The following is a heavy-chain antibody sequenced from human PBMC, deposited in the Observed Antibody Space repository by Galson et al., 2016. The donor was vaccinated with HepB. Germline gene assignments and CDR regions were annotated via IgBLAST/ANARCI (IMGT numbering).Heavy chain of an antibody. D-gene: IGHD1-26*01. CDR1: GFNVSYSY. Sequence: SLRLSCADSGFNVSYSYMTWIRQAPRKGLEWVSILYSDGKTFYADSVKGRFTTSRDNSKKTLNLQMNRLRAEDTAIYYCARDGGYAGSYSVGDAFDIWGQGTMVTVSS. J-gene: IGHJ3*02. V-gene: IGHV3-53*01. CDR2: LYSDGKT. CDR3: ARDGGYAGSYSVGDAFDI.